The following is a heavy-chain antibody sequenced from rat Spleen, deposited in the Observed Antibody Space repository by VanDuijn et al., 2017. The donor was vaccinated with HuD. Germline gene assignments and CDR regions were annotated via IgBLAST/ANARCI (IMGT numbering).Heavy chain of an antibody. CDR1: GYSITSNY. D-gene: IGHD1-4*01. CDR3: ARGAGYVLDA. Sequence: EVQLQESGPGLVKPSQSLSLTCSVTGYSITSNYWGWLRKFPGNKMEWMGFITYSGTTTYNPSLKSRISITLYTSKNQFFLQLNSVTTEDTATYYCARGAGYVLDAWGQGASVTVSS. J-gene: IGHJ4*01. V-gene: IGHV3-1*01. CDR2: ITYSGTT.